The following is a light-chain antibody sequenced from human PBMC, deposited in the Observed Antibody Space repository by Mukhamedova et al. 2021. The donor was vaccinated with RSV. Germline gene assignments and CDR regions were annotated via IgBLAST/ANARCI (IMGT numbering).Light chain of an antibody. Sequence: CTGTSSDVGGYNYVSWYQQHPGKVPKLMIYDVTKRPSGVSNRFSGSKSGNTASLTIPGLQAEDEADYYCCSYAGSSTLVFGGGT. J-gene: IGLJ2*01. V-gene: IGLV2-23*02. CDR1: SSDVGGYNY. CDR2: DVT. CDR3: CSYAGSSTLV.